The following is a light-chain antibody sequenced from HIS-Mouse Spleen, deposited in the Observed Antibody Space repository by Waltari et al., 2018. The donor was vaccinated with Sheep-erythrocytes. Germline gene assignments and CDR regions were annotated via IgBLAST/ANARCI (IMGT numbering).Light chain of an antibody. CDR3: AAWDDSLNGWV. Sequence: QSVLTPPPSASGTPGQRVTISCSGSSSNLVSNTVNWYQQLPGTAPKLLIYSNNQRPSGVPDRFSGSKSGTSASLAISGLQSEDEADYYCAAWDDSLNGWVFGGGTKLTVL. J-gene: IGLJ3*02. V-gene: IGLV1-44*01. CDR1: SSNLVSNT. CDR2: SNN.